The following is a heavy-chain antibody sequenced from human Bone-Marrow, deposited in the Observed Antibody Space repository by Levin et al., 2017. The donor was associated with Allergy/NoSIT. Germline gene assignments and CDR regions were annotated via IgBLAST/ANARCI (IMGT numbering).Heavy chain of an antibody. CDR2: IKQDGSEK. D-gene: IGHD6-13*01. J-gene: IGHJ3*02. CDR3: ARDQFTSSWYDAFDI. Sequence: LSLTCAASGFTFSSYWMSWVRQAPGKGLEWVANIKQDGSEKYYVDSVKGRFTISRDNAKNSLYLQMNSLRAEDTAVYYCARDQFTSSWYDAFDIWGQGTMVTVSS. V-gene: IGHV3-7*04. CDR1: GFTFSSYW.